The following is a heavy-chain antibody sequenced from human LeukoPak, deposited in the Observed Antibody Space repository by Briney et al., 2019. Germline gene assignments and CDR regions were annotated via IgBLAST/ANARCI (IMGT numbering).Heavy chain of an antibody. Sequence: GGPLRLSCAASGFTFSSYSMNWVRQAPGKGLEWVSHITASGTAMFYADSVKGRFTISRDNAKNSLYLQMNSLRDEDTAVYYCASSGSYRFDYWGQGTLVTVSS. V-gene: IGHV3-48*02. CDR2: ITASGTAM. CDR3: ASSGSYRFDY. CDR1: GFTFSSYS. J-gene: IGHJ4*02. D-gene: IGHD1-26*01.